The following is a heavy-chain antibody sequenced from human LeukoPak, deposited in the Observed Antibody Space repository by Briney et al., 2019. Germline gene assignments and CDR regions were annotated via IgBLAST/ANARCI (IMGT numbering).Heavy chain of an antibody. V-gene: IGHV4-34*01. CDR3: ARLDQLIHGYWYFDV. CDR1: EGSFSGYY. Sequence: SETLSLTCTVYEGSFSGYYWSWLRQPPEKGLEWIGEITRYGITQYNPSLKSRVTMSLDTSNNQFSLTLSSVTAADTAVYYCARLDQLIHGYWYFDVWGRGTLVAVSS. J-gene: IGHJ2*01. D-gene: IGHD2-2*01. CDR2: ITRYGIT.